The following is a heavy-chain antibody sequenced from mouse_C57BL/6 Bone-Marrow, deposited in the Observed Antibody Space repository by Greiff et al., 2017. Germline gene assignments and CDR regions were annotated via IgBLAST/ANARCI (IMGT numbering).Heavy chain of an antibody. J-gene: IGHJ2*01. V-gene: IGHV14-4*01. D-gene: IGHD2-2*01. Sequence: DVKLVESGAELVRPGASVKLSCTASGFNIKDDYMHWVKQRPEQGLEWIGWIDPENGDTEYASKFQGKATITADTSSNTAYLQLSSLTSEDTAVYYCTTKGYDADYWGQGTTLTVSS. CDR3: TTKGYDADY. CDR2: IDPENGDT. CDR1: GFNIKDDY.